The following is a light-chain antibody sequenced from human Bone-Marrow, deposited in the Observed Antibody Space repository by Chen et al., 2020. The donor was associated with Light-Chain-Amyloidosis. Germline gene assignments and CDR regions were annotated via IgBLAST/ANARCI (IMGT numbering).Light chain of an antibody. Sequence: QSALPQPASVSGSPGQSITISCTGTSSDVGGAKHVSWYQQHPDKAPKLMIYEVTNRPAWVPERFSGAKSDNTASLTISGRQTEDEADYGGSSSPRTNTLVFGSGTRVTVL. CDR2: EVT. CDR1: SSDVGGAKH. J-gene: IGLJ1*01. V-gene: IGLV2-14*01. CDR3: SSSPRTNTLV.